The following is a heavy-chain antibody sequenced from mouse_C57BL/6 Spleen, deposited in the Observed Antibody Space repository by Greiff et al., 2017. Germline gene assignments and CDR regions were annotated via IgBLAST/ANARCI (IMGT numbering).Heavy chain of an antibody. CDR2: INPETGGT. V-gene: IGHV1-15*01. D-gene: IGHD4-1*01. CDR1: GYTFTDYE. Sequence: VQLQQSGAELVRPGASVTLSCKASGYTFTDYEMHWVKQTPVHGLEWIGAINPETGGTAYNQKFKGKAILTADKSTSTAYMELHSLTSEDSAFYYSTSNWDFDYWGQGTTLTVSS. CDR3: TSNWDFDY. J-gene: IGHJ2*01.